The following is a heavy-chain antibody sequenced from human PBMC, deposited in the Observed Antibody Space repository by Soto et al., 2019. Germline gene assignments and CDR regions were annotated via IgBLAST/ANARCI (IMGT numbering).Heavy chain of an antibody. CDR2: IIPIFGTA. CDR3: ARDYSNSYGMDV. CDR1: GGTFSSYA. Sequence: GASLKVSCKASGGTFSSYAISWVRQAPGQGLEWMGGIIPIFGTANYAQKFQGRVTITADESTSTAYMELSSLRSEDTAVYYCARDYSNSYGMDVWGQGTTVTVSS. J-gene: IGHJ6*02. V-gene: IGHV1-69*13. D-gene: IGHD4-4*01.